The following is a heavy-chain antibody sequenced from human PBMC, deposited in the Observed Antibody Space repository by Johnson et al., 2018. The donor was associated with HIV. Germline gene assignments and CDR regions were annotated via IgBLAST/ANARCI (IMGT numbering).Heavy chain of an antibody. CDR2: ISYDGSNK. D-gene: IGHD6-13*01. V-gene: IGHV3-30-3*01. CDR1: GFTFSSYA. J-gene: IGHJ3*02. CDR3: STNSGTPKYRSTWRDSFDI. Sequence: QVQLVESWGGVVQPGRSLRLSCAASGFTFSSYAMHWVRQAPGKGLEWVAVISYDGSNKYYADSVKGRFTISRDNSKNTLYLQMNSLKIEDTAVYYCSTNSGTPKYRSTWRDSFDIWGQGTMVTVSS.